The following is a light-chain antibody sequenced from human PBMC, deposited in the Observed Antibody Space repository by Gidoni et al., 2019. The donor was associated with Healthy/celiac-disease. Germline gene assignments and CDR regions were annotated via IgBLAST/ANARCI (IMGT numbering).Light chain of an antibody. Sequence: DIQITQSPSSLSASVGDRVTITCRACQRMSSYFNLYQQKPGKAPKPLIYAASSLQSGVPSRFSGSGSGTDVTLTISSLQPEDFSTYYCQQRYSTSSITFGQGTRLEIK. CDR3: QQRYSTSSIT. CDR2: AAS. CDR1: QRMSSY. J-gene: IGKJ5*01. V-gene: IGKV1-39*01.